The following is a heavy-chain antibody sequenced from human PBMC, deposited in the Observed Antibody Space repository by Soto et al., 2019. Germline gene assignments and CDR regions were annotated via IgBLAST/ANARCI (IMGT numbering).Heavy chain of an antibody. CDR2: IYPGDSDT. CDR1: GYSFTNYW. Sequence: EVQLVQSGAEVKKPGESLKISCKGSGYSFTNYWIGWVRQMPGKGLEWMGIIYPGDSDTRYRPSFQGQVTISADKSISTAYLQWSSLTASDTAMYYCARQPHYYDTNTYYPPPGDNFWGQGTLVTVSS. J-gene: IGHJ4*02. D-gene: IGHD3-22*01. V-gene: IGHV5-51*01. CDR3: ARQPHYYDTNTYYPPPGDNF.